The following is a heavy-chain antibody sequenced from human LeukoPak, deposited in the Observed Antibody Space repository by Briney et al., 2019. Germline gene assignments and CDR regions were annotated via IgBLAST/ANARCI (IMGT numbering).Heavy chain of an antibody. CDR1: GFIFSSYS. J-gene: IGHJ6*04. V-gene: IGHV3-48*04. CDR3: AELGITMIGGV. D-gene: IGHD3-10*02. CDR2: ISSSSSSI. Sequence: GGSLRLSCAASGFIFSSYSMNWVRQAPGKGLEWVSYISSSSSSIYYADSVKGRFTISRDNAKNSLYLQMNSLRAEDTAVYYCAELGITMIGGVWGKGTTVTISS.